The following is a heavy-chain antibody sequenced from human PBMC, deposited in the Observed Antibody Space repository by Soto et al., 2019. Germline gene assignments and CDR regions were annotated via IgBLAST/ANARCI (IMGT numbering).Heavy chain of an antibody. CDR1: GFIFSTYI. J-gene: IGHJ5*02. CDR3: VRAPWGGGRCYMRDWFDP. Sequence: PGGSLRLSCAASGFIFSTYIMNWVRQAPERGLEWVSSIGSTGGYIYYADSVKGRFTISRDSAKNSLYLQMNSLRAEDTAVYYCVRAPWGGGRCYMRDWFDPWGKGTLVTVAS. V-gene: IGHV3-21*01. CDR2: IGSTGGYI. D-gene: IGHD2-15*01.